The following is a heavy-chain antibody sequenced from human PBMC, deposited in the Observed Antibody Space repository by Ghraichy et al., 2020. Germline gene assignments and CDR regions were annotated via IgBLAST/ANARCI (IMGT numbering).Heavy chain of an antibody. D-gene: IGHD6-19*01. CDR3: AKSNGYSSGWYNY. Sequence: GESLNISCAASGFTFSSYAMSWVRQAPGKGLEWVSAISGSGGSTYYADSVKGRFTISRDNSKNTLYLQMNSLRAEDTAVYYCAKSNGYSSGWYNYWGQGTLVTVSS. CDR2: ISGSGGST. J-gene: IGHJ4*02. CDR1: GFTFSSYA. V-gene: IGHV3-23*01.